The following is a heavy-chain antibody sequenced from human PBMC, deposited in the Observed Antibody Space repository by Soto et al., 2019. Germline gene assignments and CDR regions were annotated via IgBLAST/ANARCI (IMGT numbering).Heavy chain of an antibody. CDR1: GFTFSDYY. V-gene: IGHV3-11*06. D-gene: IGHD2-21*02. J-gene: IGHJ4*02. Sequence: GGSLRLSCAASGFTFSDYYMSWIRQAPGKGLEWVSYISSSSYTNYADSVKGRFTISRDNAKNSLYLQMNSLRAEDTAVYYCARGHLAYCGGDCQYYFDYWGQGPLVTVSS. CDR3: ARGHLAYCGGDCQYYFDY. CDR2: ISSSSYT.